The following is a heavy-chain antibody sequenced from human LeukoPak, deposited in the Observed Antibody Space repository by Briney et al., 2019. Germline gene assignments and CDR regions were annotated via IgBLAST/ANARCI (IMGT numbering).Heavy chain of an antibody. CDR2: INANSGDT. CDR1: GHTFTGYY. Sequence: ASVKVSCKASGHTFTGYYMHWVRQAPGQGLEWMGWINANSGDTNYAQKFQGRVTMTTDTSTSTVYMELRSLRSDDTAVYYCARGSPPRRNYDSRGYYSYYFDYWGQGTLVTVSS. CDR3: ARGSPPRRNYDSRGYYSYYFDY. D-gene: IGHD3-22*01. V-gene: IGHV1-2*02. J-gene: IGHJ4*02.